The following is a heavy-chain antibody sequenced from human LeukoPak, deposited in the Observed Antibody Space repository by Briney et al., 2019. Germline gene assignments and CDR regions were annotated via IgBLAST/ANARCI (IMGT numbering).Heavy chain of an antibody. V-gene: IGHV3-66*01. Sequence: PGGSLRLSCAASGFTVSSNYMSWVRQAPGKRLEWVSVIYSGGSTYYADSVKGRFTISRDNSKNTLYLQMNSLRAEDTAVYYCARYQRYYDSSGYYPIDYWGQGTLVTVSS. J-gene: IGHJ4*02. CDR3: ARYQRYYDSSGYYPIDY. CDR1: GFTVSSNY. CDR2: IYSGGST. D-gene: IGHD3-22*01.